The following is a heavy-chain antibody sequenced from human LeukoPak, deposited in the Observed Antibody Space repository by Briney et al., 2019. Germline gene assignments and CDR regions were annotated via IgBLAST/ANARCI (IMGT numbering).Heavy chain of an antibody. J-gene: IGHJ4*02. D-gene: IGHD2-2*01. CDR2: SRRSSDYN. CDR3: AGPTCLRGAYCSTNF. Sequence: GGSLRLSCAASGFAFGDYHMSWIRQAPGKGLEGVSYSRRSSDYNDFADSVRGRFTVSRDNAKNSMYLQMSSLRAEDTAVYYCAGPTCLRGAYCSTNFWGQGTLVTVSS. V-gene: IGHV3-11*03. CDR1: GFAFGDYH.